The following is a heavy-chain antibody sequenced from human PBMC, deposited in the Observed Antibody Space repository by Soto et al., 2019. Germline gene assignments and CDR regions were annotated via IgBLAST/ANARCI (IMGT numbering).Heavy chain of an antibody. CDR2: IRDNSSVI. CDR3: ARDRDAYCSKGRCSGPDFDY. J-gene: IGHJ4*02. D-gene: IGHD2-8*01. V-gene: IGHV3-48*02. CDR1: GFTFSTYS. Sequence: EVQLVESGGGLVQPGGSLRLSCAASGFTFSTYSINWVRYAPGKGLEWISYIRDNSSVIYYADAVKGRFTISRDNAKNSLYHQMNSLRDEDTAVYYCARDRDAYCSKGRCSGPDFDYWGQGTLVTVSS.